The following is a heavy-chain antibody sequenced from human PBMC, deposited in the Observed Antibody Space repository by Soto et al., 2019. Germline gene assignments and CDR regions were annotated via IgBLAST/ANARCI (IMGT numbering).Heavy chain of an antibody. J-gene: IGHJ4*02. Sequence: GVSLRLSCAASGFTFSSYDMHWVRQATGKGLEWVSAIGTAGDTYYPGSVKGRFTISRENAKNSLYLQMNSLRAEDTAVYYCARQYSSSWYFDYWGQGTLVTVSS. CDR1: GFTFSSYD. CDR2: IGTAGDT. D-gene: IGHD6-13*01. V-gene: IGHV3-13*01. CDR3: ARQYSSSWYFDY.